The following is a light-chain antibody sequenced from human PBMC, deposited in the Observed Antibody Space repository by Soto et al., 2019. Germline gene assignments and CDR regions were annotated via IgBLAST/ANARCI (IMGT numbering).Light chain of an antibody. J-gene: IGLJ1*01. Sequence: SYELTQPPSVSVAPGQTARITCGGNNIGSKSVHWYQQKPCQAPVLVVYDDSDRPSGIPERFSGSNSGNTATLTISRVEAGDEADYYCQVWDSSSDHSEVFGTGTKLTVL. CDR2: DDS. CDR1: NIGSKS. V-gene: IGLV3-21*02. CDR3: QVWDSSSDHSEV.